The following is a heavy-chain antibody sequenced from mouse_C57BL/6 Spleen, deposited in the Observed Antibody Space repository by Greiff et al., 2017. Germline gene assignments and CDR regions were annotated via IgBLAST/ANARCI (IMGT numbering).Heavy chain of an antibody. CDR1: GFNFKDAY. CDR3: TFISTLVATPRWYFDV. D-gene: IGHD1-1*01. Sequence: EVQLQQSGAELVRPGASVKLSCTASGFNFKDAYMHWVKQRPGQGLEWIGWIDPENGDTDYAVKFQGKATITADKSSNTAYLQLSSLTSEDTAVYYGTFISTLVATPRWYFDVWGTGTTVTVSS. J-gene: IGHJ1*03. CDR2: IDPENGDT. V-gene: IGHV14-4*01.